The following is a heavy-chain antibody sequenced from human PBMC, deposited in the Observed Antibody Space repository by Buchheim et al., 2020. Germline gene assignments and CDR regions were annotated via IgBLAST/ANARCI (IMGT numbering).Heavy chain of an antibody. V-gene: IGHV3-30*18. J-gene: IGHJ4*02. D-gene: IGHD3-3*01. CDR2: ISYDGSNK. CDR1: GFTFSSYG. Sequence: QVQLVESGGGVVQPGRSLRLSCAASGFTFSSYGTHWVRQAPGKGLEWVAVISYDGSNKYYADSVKGRFTISRDNSKNTLYLQMNSLRAEDTAVYYCAKDLRWAVDYWGQGTL. CDR3: AKDLRWAVDY.